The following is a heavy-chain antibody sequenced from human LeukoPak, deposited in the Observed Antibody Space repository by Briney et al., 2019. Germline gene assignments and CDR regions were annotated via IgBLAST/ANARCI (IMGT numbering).Heavy chain of an antibody. CDR1: GFTFSSYE. J-gene: IGHJ4*02. Sequence: PGGSLRLSCAASGFTFSSYEMNWVRQAPGKGLEWVSYISSSGSTIYYADSVKDRFTISRDNAKNSLYLQMNSLRAEDTGVYYCAREGVPGATAHHYDYWGQGSLVTVSS. CDR3: AREGVPGATAHHYDY. V-gene: IGHV3-48*03. CDR2: ISSSGSTI. D-gene: IGHD1-26*01.